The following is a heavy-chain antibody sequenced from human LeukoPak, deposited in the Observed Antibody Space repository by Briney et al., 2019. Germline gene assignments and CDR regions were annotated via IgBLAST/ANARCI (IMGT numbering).Heavy chain of an antibody. D-gene: IGHD4-17*01. CDR2: ISGSGGST. J-gene: IGHJ4*02. Sequence: PGGSLRLSCAASGFTFSSYAMSWVRQAPGKGLEWVSAISGSGGSTYYADSVKGRFTISRDNSMNTLYLQMNSLRAEDTAVYYCARVSGDYPNPFDYWGQGTLVTVSS. V-gene: IGHV3-23*01. CDR3: ARVSGDYPNPFDY. CDR1: GFTFSSYA.